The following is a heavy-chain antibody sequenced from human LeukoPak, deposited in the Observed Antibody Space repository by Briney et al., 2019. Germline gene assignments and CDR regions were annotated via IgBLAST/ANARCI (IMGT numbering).Heavy chain of an antibody. CDR2: ISGSGGST. Sequence: GGSLRLSCAASGFTFSSYAMSWVRQAPGKGLEWVSAISGSGGSTYYADSVKGRFTIFRDNSKNTLYLQMNSLRAEDTAVYYCAKVGYCSSTSCSQWAFDIWGQGTMVTVSS. J-gene: IGHJ3*02. CDR3: AKVGYCSSTSCSQWAFDI. CDR1: GFTFSSYA. V-gene: IGHV3-23*01. D-gene: IGHD2-2*03.